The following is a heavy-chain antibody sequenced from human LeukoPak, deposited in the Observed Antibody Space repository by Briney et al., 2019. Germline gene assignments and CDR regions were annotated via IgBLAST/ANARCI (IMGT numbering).Heavy chain of an antibody. D-gene: IGHD6-19*01. CDR3: ARHTLRGSGSQDY. CDR1: GGSISSSSYY. J-gene: IGHJ4*02. CDR2: IYYSGST. Sequence: PSETLSLTCTVSGGSISSSSYYWGWIRQPPGKGLEWIGSIYYSGSTYYNPSLKSRVTISVDTSKNQFSLKLSSVTAADTAVYYCARHTLRGSGSQDYWGQGTLVTVSS. V-gene: IGHV4-39*01.